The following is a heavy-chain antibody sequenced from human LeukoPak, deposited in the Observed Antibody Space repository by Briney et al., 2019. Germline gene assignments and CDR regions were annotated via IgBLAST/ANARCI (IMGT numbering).Heavy chain of an antibody. CDR3: ARDLGGYDPTQQYYFGY. V-gene: IGHV3-21*01. D-gene: IGHD5-12*01. Sequence: GGSLRLSCAASGFTFSSYSMNWVRQAPGKGLEWVSSISSSSSYIYYADSVKGRFTISRDNAKNSLNLQMNSLRAEDTAVYYCARDLGGYDPTQQYYFGYWGQGTLVTVSS. CDR2: ISSSSSYI. J-gene: IGHJ4*02. CDR1: GFTFSSYS.